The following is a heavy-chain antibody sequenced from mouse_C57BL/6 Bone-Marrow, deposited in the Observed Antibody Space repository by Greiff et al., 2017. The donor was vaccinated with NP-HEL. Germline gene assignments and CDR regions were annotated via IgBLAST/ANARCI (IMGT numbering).Heavy chain of an antibody. J-gene: IGHJ1*03. V-gene: IGHV5-4*01. D-gene: IGHD2-3*01. CDR3: AREGGYDGYYGWYFDV. CDR2: ISDGGSYT. Sequence: EVQVVESGGGLVKPGGSLKLSCAASGFTFSSYAMSWVRQTPEKRLEWVATISDGGSYTYYPDNVKGRFTISRDNAKNNLYLQMSHLKSEDTAMYYCAREGGYDGYYGWYFDVRGTGTTVTVSS. CDR1: GFTFSSYA.